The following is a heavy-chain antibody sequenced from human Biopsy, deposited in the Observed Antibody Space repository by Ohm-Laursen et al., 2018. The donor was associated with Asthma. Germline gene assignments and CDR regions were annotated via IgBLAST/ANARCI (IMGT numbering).Heavy chain of an antibody. J-gene: IGHJ4*02. V-gene: IGHV3-30*03. CDR2: ISYDGSIT. CDR1: GFTFRDYY. Sequence: SLRLSCSASGFTFRDYYMTWIRQAPGKGLEWVAVISYDGSITHYADSVKGRFTISRDNSKNTVYLDISSLRIEDTAVFYCGIVVAANPFQGDCWGQGTLVTVSS. CDR3: GIVVAANPFQGDC. D-gene: IGHD2-15*01.